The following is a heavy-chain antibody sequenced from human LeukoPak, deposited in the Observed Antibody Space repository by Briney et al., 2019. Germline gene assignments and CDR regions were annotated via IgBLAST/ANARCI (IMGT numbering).Heavy chain of an antibody. V-gene: IGHV4-4*02. CDR3: ARERDDIVVVPAASFDY. D-gene: IGHD2-2*01. Sequence: PSETLSLTCDVSGGSMSSSNWWSWVRQPPGKGLEWIGEIYHSGSTNYNPSLKSRVTISVDKSKNQFSLKLSSVTAADTAVYYCARERDDIVVVPAASFDYWGQGTLVTVSS. J-gene: IGHJ4*02. CDR1: GGSMSSSNW. CDR2: IYHSGST.